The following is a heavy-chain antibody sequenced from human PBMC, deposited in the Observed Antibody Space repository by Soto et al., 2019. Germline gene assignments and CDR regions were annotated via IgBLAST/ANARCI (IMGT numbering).Heavy chain of an antibody. Sequence: QVQLQQWGAGLLKPSEPLSLTCAVYGGSFSGYYWSWIRQPPGKGLEWIGEINHSGSTNYHPSLKSRVTISVDTSKNQFSLKLSSVTAADTAVYYCARGPIVGARGGVGYDSWGQGTLVTVSS. J-gene: IGHJ5*01. D-gene: IGHD1-26*01. CDR1: GGSFSGYY. CDR2: INHSGST. V-gene: IGHV4-34*01. CDR3: ARGPIVGARGGVGYDS.